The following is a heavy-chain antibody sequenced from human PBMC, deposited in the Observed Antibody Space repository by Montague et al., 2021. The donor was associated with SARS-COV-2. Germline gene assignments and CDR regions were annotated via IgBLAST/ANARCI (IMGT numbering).Heavy chain of an antibody. Sequence: TLSLTCTVSGGSISSCGYYWSWIRPHPGKGLEWIVYIYYSGSTYYNPSLKSRVTISVDTSKNQFSLKLSSVTAAATAVYYCAGANGRITIFGVVIILEFDDWGQGTLVTVSS. CDR2: IYYSGST. CDR3: AGANGRITIFGVVIILEFDD. D-gene: IGHD3-3*01. CDR1: GGSISSCGYY. V-gene: IGHV4-31*03. J-gene: IGHJ4*02.